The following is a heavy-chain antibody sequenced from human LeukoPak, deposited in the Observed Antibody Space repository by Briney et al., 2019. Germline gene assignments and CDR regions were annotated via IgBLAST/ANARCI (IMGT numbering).Heavy chain of an antibody. D-gene: IGHD1-26*01. V-gene: IGHV1-69*06. CDR3: ARDFLSGSGELLRNWFDP. J-gene: IGHJ5*02. Sequence: SVTVSCKASGCTFSSYAISWVRQAPGQGLEWMGGIIPIFGTTNYAQKFQGRVTITADKSTSTAYMELSSLRSEDTAVYYCARDFLSGSGELLRNWFDPWGQGTLVTVSS. CDR1: GCTFSSYA. CDR2: IIPIFGTT.